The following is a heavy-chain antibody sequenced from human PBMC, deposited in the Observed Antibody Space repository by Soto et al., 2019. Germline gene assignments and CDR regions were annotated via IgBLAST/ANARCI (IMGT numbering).Heavy chain of an antibody. CDR1: GGSISSGGYS. Sequence: QLQLQESGSGLVKPSQTLSLTCAVSGGSISSGGYSWSWIRQPPGKVLEWIGYIYHSGSTYYNPSLKSRVTISVDRSKIQFSLKLSSVTAADTAVYYCARVLMGGWFDPWGQGTLVTVSS. D-gene: IGHD3-10*01. J-gene: IGHJ5*02. CDR3: ARVLMGGWFDP. V-gene: IGHV4-30-2*01. CDR2: IYHSGST.